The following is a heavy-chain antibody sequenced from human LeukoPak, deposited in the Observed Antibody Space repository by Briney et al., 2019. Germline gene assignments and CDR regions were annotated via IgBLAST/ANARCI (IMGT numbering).Heavy chain of an antibody. CDR2: IRYDGSNK. CDR3: ANVAAAGDY. J-gene: IGHJ4*02. CDR1: EFTFSSYY. D-gene: IGHD6-13*01. Sequence: PGGSLRLSCAGSEFTFSSYYMSWVRQAPGKGLEWVAFIRYDGSNKYYADSVKGRFTISRDNSKNTLYLQMNSLRAEDTAVYYCANVAAAGDYWGQGTLVTVSS. V-gene: IGHV3-30*02.